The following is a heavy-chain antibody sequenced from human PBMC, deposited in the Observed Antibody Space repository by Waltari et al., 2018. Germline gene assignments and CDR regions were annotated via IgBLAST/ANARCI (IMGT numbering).Heavy chain of an antibody. CDR1: GFTFSSYA. CDR2: ISGSGGST. D-gene: IGHD3-22*01. V-gene: IGHV3-23*01. CDR3: AKDRMGMYYYDSSGNY. J-gene: IGHJ4*02. Sequence: EVQLLESGGGLVQPGGSLRLSCAASGFTFSSYAMSWVRQAPGKGLEWVSAISGSGGSTYYADSVKGRFTISRDNSKNTLYLQMNSLRAEDTAVYYCAKDRMGMYYYDSSGNYWGQGTLVTVSS.